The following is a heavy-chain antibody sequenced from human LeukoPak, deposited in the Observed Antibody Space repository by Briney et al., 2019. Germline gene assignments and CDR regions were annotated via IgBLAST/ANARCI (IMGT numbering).Heavy chain of an antibody. CDR3: ARVTGDYFDY. D-gene: IGHD7-27*01. Sequence: SETLSLTCTVSGGSISSYYWSWIRQPPGKGLEWIGYIYYSGSTNYNPSLKSRVTISVDTSKNQFSLKLSSMTAADTAVYYCARVTGDYFDYWGQGTLVTVSS. V-gene: IGHV4-59*01. J-gene: IGHJ4*02. CDR1: GGSISSYY. CDR2: IYYSGST.